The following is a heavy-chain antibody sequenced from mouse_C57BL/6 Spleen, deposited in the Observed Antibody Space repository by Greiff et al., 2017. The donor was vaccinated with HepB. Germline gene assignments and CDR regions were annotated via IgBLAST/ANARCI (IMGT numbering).Heavy chain of an antibody. CDR1: GYTFTSYW. Sequence: VQLQQPGAELVKPGASVKMSCKASGYTFTSYWITWVKQRPGQGLEWIGDIYPGSGSTNYNEKFKSKATLTVDTSSSTAYMQLSSLASEDSAVYYCARREMRRSYFDYWGQGTTLTVSS. CDR2: IYPGSGST. V-gene: IGHV1-55*01. J-gene: IGHJ2*01. CDR3: ARREMRRSYFDY.